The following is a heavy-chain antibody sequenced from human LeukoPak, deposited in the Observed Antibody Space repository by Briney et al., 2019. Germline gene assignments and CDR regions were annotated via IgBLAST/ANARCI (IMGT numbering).Heavy chain of an antibody. D-gene: IGHD2-15*01. V-gene: IGHV3-23*01. CDR2: VSGRGDST. J-gene: IGHJ6*02. Sequence: PGGSLRLSCAAPGFTFNNYAMTWVRQAPGKGLEWVSAVSGRGDSTYYADSVKGRFTISRDNSKNTLYLQMNSLRAEDTAVYHCAKAPPAATNYYYGMDAWGQGTTVTVSS. CDR1: GFTFNNYA. CDR3: AKAPPAATNYYYGMDA.